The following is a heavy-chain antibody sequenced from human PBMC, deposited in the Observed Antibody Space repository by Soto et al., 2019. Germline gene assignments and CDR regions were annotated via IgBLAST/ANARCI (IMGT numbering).Heavy chain of an antibody. Sequence: QVQLQASGPGLVKPSETLSLTCNVSGGSISSYYWSWIRQPAGKGLEWIGRIYTSGSTNYDPSLKGRVTTSVDPSKNPYARKLGSVTAAATAVYYCARDLKEWCMRCPFDPWGQRTLVTVAS. J-gene: IGHJ5*02. V-gene: IGHV4-4*07. CDR1: GGSISSYY. CDR3: ARDLKEWCMRCPFDP. CDR2: IYTSGST. D-gene: IGHD2-8*01.